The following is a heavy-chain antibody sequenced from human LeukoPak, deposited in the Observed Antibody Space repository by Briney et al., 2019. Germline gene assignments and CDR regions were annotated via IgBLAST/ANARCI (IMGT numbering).Heavy chain of an antibody. CDR2: IYSGGST. D-gene: IGHD3-10*01. J-gene: IGHJ6*03. Sequence: GGSLRLSCAASGFTVSSNYMSWVRQAPGKGLEWVSVIYSGGSTYYADSVKGRFTISRDNSKNTLYLQMNSLRAEDTAVYYCASGSGSYRTPSYYMDVWGTGTTVTVSS. CDR3: ASGSGSYRTPSYYMDV. CDR1: GFTVSSNY. V-gene: IGHV3-53*01.